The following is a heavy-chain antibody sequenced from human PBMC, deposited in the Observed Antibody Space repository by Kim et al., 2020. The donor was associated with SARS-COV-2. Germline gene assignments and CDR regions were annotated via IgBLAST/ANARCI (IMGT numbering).Heavy chain of an antibody. J-gene: IGHJ6*02. CDR2: ISGYNGNT. Sequence: ASVKVSCKASGYTLTSFGFSWVRQAPGQGLEWMGWISGYNGNTKYAQKFQGRVTMTRDTSTSTAYLELRSLRSDDTAVYYCARDVSDFWTRSYYSNFSGMAVWGQGPTVTVSS. CDR3: ARDVSDFWTRSYYSNFSGMAV. D-gene: IGHD3-3*01. V-gene: IGHV1-18*04. CDR1: GYTLTSFG.